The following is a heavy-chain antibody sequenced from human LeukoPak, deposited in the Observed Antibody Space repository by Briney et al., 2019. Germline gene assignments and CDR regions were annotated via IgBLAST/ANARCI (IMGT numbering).Heavy chain of an antibody. CDR2: ISGSSSYI. J-gene: IGHJ4*02. CDR3: ASAGLVYSSGWYLETPFDY. V-gene: IGHV3-21*01. CDR1: GFTFSTYN. Sequence: PGGSLRLSCAASGFTFSTYNMDWVRQAPGKGLGWVSSISGSSSYIYYADSVKGRFSISRDNAKNSLYLQMNSLRAEDTAVYYCASAGLVYSSGWYLETPFDYWGQGTLVTVSS. D-gene: IGHD6-13*01.